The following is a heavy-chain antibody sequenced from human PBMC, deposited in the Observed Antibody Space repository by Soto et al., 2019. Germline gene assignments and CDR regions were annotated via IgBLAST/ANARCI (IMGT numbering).Heavy chain of an antibody. CDR1: GYPFSKYG. D-gene: IGHD5-12*01. CDR3: ATSYDSGFDP. J-gene: IGHJ5*02. CDR2: IKPDNGDT. V-gene: IGHV1-18*04. Sequence: QLQLVQSGAEVERPGASVRVSCKAYGYPFSKYGISWIRQAPGQGLEWMGWIKPDNGDTNYAQKFQGRVTMTTDTSSNTAYRELRSLRSDDTAGYYCATSYDSGFDPWGQGTLVSVSS.